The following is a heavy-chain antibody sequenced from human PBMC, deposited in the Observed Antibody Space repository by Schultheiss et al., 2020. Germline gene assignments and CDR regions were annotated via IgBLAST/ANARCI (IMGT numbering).Heavy chain of an antibody. CDR2: IYYSGST. V-gene: IGHV4-39*07. CDR1: GGSISSSSYY. Sequence: SETLSLTCTVSGGSISSSSYYWGWIRQPPGKGLEWIGSIYYSGSTNYNPSLKSRVTISVDTSKNQFSLKLSSVTAADTAVYYCARSVSSSWYEPTPQQQYYFDYWAQGTLVTVSS. D-gene: IGHD6-13*01. J-gene: IGHJ4*02. CDR3: ARSVSSSWYEPTPQQQYYFDY.